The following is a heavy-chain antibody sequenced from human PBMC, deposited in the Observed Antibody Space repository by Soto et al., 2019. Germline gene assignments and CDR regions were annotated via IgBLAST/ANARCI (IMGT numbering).Heavy chain of an antibody. J-gene: IGHJ4*02. CDR2: IGSAGDP. CDR3: ARWYWQQLAFDY. Sequence: GGSLRLSCAASGFTFSSSDMHWVRQATGKGLEWVSGIGSAGDPYYAGSVKGRFTISRENAKNSLYLQMNSLRAGDTAVYYCARWYWQQLAFDYWGQGTLVTVSS. D-gene: IGHD6-13*01. V-gene: IGHV3-13*05. CDR1: GFTFSSSD.